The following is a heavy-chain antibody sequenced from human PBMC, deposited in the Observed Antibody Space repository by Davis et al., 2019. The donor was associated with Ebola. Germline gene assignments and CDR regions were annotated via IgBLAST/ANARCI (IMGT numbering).Heavy chain of an antibody. V-gene: IGHV4-61*02. CDR1: GGSISSGGYY. CDR3: ARGNKWLRWGNWFDP. Sequence: PSETLSLTCTVSGGSISSGGYYWSWIRQPAGKGLEWIGRIYTSGSTNYNPSLKSRVTMSVDTSKNQFSLKLSSVTAADTAVHYCARGNKWLRWGNWFDPWGQGTLVTVSS. D-gene: IGHD3-16*01. CDR2: IYTSGST. J-gene: IGHJ5*02.